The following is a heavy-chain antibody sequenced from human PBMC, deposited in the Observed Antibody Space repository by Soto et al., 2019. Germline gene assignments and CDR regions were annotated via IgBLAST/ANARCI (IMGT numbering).Heavy chain of an antibody. CDR1: GGSINSGDYY. V-gene: IGHV4-30-4*01. Sequence: SETLSLTCTVSGGSINSGDYYWSWIRQPPGKGLEWIGYIYYSGSTFYNPSLESRLTISIDTSKNQFSLKLSSVTAADTAVYYCARITVGGDYVWGSYRKKGCYFDYWGQGTLVTVSS. CDR3: ARITVGGDYVWGSYRKKGCYFDY. D-gene: IGHD3-16*02. CDR2: IYYSGST. J-gene: IGHJ4*02.